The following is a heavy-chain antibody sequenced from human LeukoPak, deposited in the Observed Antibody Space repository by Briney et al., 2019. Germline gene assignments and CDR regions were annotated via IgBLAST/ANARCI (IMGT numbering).Heavy chain of an antibody. Sequence: GGSLRLSCAASGFNFRFYIMNWVRQAPGKGLEWVSYISSGTSAIYYADSVKGRFTISRDNAKNSLYLQMNSLRDEDTAVYYCARRGCSGSICYTYFDYWGQGTLVTVSS. D-gene: IGHD2-2*01. V-gene: IGHV3-48*02. J-gene: IGHJ4*02. CDR2: ISSGTSAI. CDR1: GFNFRFYI. CDR3: ARRGCSGSICYTYFDY.